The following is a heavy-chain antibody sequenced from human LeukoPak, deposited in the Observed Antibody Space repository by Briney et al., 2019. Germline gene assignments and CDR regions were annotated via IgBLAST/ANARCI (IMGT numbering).Heavy chain of an antibody. Sequence: ASVKVSCKASGYTFTNYGITWVRQAPGQGLEWMGWISPNNGDTNYAQKLQGRVTMTTDTSTNTAYMELRSLRSDDTAVYYCARDLHYYDSSGYYDYWGQGTLVTVSS. J-gene: IGHJ4*02. CDR2: ISPNNGDT. V-gene: IGHV1-18*01. CDR3: ARDLHYYDSSGYYDY. D-gene: IGHD3-22*01. CDR1: GYTFTNYG.